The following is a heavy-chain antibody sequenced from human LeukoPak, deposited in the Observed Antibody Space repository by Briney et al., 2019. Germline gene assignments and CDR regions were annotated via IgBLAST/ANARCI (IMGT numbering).Heavy chain of an antibody. Sequence: PSETLSLTCTVSGGSISSSSYYWGWIRQPPGKGLEWIGSIYYSGSTYYDPSLKSRVTISVDTSKNQFSLKLSSVTAADTAVYYCARTEPIAADYYYFDYWGQGTLVTVSS. CDR2: IYYSGST. J-gene: IGHJ4*02. D-gene: IGHD6-13*01. CDR1: GGSISSSSYY. CDR3: ARTEPIAADYYYFDY. V-gene: IGHV4-39*07.